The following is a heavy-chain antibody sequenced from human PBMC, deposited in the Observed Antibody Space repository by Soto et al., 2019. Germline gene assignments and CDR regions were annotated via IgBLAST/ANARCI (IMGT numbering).Heavy chain of an antibody. Sequence: PGEPLKISCKGSGYNFGGYWIGWVRQMPGKGLEWMGIIFPGDSDTRYSPSFQGQVTISADKSISTVYPQWRSLKASDTAIYFCARGGFIGTRPDCWGQGTRVTV. CDR2: IFPGDSDT. CDR1: GYNFGGYW. V-gene: IGHV5-51*01. J-gene: IGHJ4*02. D-gene: IGHD6-25*01. CDR3: ARGGFIGTRPDC.